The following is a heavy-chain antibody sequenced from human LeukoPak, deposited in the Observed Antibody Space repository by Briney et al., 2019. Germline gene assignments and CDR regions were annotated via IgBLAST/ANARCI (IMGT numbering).Heavy chain of an antibody. Sequence: GGSLRLSCAASGFTFSSYGMSWVRQAPGKGLEWVSAITGGATSTYYANSVKGRFAISRDNSKNTLYLQMNSLRAEDTAVYYCAKGTVADFDYWGQGTLVTVSS. J-gene: IGHJ4*02. D-gene: IGHD6-19*01. CDR2: ITGGATST. CDR1: GFTFSSYG. CDR3: AKGTVADFDY. V-gene: IGHV3-23*01.